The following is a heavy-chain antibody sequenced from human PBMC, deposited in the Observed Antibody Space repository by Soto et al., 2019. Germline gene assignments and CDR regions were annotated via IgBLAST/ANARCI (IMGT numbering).Heavy chain of an antibody. CDR2: VYHSGST. CDR1: GDSISSTHW. CDR3: ATLPPRIVVTVLPIPA. V-gene: IGHV4-4*02. Sequence: QVYLHQSGPGLVKPSGPLSLTCAVSGDSISSTHWWTWVRQTPGKGLEWIGEVYHSGSTSYNPSLKSRVTISVDKSNNQFSLKLTSVTAADTAVYYCATLPPRIVVTVLPIPAWGQGTLVSVSS. J-gene: IGHJ5*02. D-gene: IGHD2-21*01.